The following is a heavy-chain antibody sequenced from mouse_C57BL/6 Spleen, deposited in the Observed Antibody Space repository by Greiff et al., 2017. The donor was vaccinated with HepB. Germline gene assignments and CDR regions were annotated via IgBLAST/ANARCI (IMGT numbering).Heavy chain of an antibody. CDR3: ARKTYYGNSWFAY. CDR2: ISGGGGNT. J-gene: IGHJ3*01. D-gene: IGHD2-10*01. CDR1: GFTFSSYT. V-gene: IGHV5-9*01. Sequence: EVKVVESGGGLVKPGGSLKLSCAASGFTFSSYTMSWVRQTPEKRLEWVATISGGGGNTYYPDSVKGRFTISRDNAKNTLYLQMSSLRSEDTALYYCARKTYYGNSWFAYWGQGTLVTVSA.